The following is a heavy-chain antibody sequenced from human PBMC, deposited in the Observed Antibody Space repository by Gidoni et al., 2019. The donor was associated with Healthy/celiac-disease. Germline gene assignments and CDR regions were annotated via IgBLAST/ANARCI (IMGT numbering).Heavy chain of an antibody. CDR3: ARERTRDGRIVVAADAFDI. CDR2: ISSNGGST. CDR1: GLTFRSYP. V-gene: IGHV3-64*01. D-gene: IGHD3-22*01. J-gene: IGHJ3*02. Sequence: EVQLVQSGGGLVQPGGSLRLSCAASGLTFRSYPLHWVRQAPGKGLEYVSAISSNGGSTYYANSVKGRCTIARDNSKNTLYLQMGRLRAEDMAVYYCARERTRDGRIVVAADAFDIWGQGTMVTVSS.